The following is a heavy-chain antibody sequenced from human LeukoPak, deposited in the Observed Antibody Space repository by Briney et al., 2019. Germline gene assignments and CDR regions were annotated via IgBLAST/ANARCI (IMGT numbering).Heavy chain of an antibody. Sequence: PGGSLRLSCSASGFTYSSYAMHWVRQAPGKGREYVSAISRNGGSTYYADSVKGRFTISRDNSKNTLYLQMSSLRAEDTAVYYCVKDRRHYYGSGSYYNNYFDYWGQGTLVTVSS. CDR1: GFTYSSYA. V-gene: IGHV3-64D*06. D-gene: IGHD3-10*01. J-gene: IGHJ4*02. CDR3: VKDRRHYYGSGSYYNNYFDY. CDR2: ISRNGGST.